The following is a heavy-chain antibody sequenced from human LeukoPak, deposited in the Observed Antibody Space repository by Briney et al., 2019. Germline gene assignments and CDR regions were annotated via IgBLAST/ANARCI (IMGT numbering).Heavy chain of an antibody. CDR3: ARHFYGDYVFDY. D-gene: IGHD4-17*01. J-gene: IGHJ4*02. CDR1: GGSISSSLHS. CDR2: IYYSGST. V-gene: IGHV4-39*01. Sequence: SETLSLTCSVSGGSISSSLHSWGWVRPPPEKGLEWIGSIYYSGSTYYNASFNSRLTMSVDRSKDQFSLNLTSVTATDTAVYYCARHFYGDYVFDYWGKGTLVTVSS.